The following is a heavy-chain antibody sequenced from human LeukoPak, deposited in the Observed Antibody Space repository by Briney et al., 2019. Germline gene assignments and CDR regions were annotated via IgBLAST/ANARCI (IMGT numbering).Heavy chain of an antibody. Sequence: ASVKVSCKASGYTFTDYYMHWVRQAPGQGLEWMGWINPNSGGTNYAQKFQGRVTMTRDTSISTAYMELSRLGSDDTDVYYCARAFYYGSGSYWDYWGQGTLVTVSS. J-gene: IGHJ4*02. CDR1: GYTFTDYY. D-gene: IGHD3-10*01. CDR3: ARAFYYGSGSYWDY. V-gene: IGHV1-2*02. CDR2: INPNSGGT.